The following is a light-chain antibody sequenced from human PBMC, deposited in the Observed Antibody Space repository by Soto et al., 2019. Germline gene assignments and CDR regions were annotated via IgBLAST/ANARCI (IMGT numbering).Light chain of an antibody. CDR2: GAT. V-gene: IGKV1-16*01. J-gene: IGKJ4*01. CDR3: QQYQRYPPS. CDR1: EGINIY. Sequence: DIQMTQSPPSLSASVGDRVTIICRASEGINIYLAWFQQKPGKAPKSLIYGATSLQKGVPSRFSGCGGDTDFSLTIISLHPEDIATNYCQQYQRYPPSFGGGTKVEIK.